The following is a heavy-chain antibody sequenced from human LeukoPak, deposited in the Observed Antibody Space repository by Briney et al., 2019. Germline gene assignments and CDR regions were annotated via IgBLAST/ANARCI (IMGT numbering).Heavy chain of an antibody. CDR1: GFTFSSYW. CDR3: ARPRGSGWYDNFDY. Sequence: GGSLRLSCAASGFTFSSYWMSWVRQAPGKGLEWVANIKQDGSEKYYVDSVKGRFTISRDNAKNSLYLQMNSLRAEDTAVYYCARPRGSGWYDNFDYWGQGTLVTVSS. J-gene: IGHJ4*02. CDR2: IKQDGSEK. V-gene: IGHV3-7*01. D-gene: IGHD6-19*01.